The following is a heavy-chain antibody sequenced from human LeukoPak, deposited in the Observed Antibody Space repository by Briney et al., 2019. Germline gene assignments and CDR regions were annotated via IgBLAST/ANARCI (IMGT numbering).Heavy chain of an antibody. CDR2: IKQDGTEI. D-gene: IGHD3-22*01. Sequence: GGSLRLSCAASGFTFSSHWMSWVRQAPGKGPEWVANIKQDGTEIYYVDSVKGRFTISRDNAKNSLYLQMNSLRSEDTAVYYCATWYYYDSSDYYLADYWGQGTLVTVSS. J-gene: IGHJ4*02. CDR1: GFTFSSHW. CDR3: ATWYYYDSSDYYLADY. V-gene: IGHV3-7*03.